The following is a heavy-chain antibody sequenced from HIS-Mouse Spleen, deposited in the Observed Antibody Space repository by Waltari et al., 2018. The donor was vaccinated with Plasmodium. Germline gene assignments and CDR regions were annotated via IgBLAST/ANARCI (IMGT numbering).Heavy chain of an antibody. V-gene: IGHV3-74*01. J-gene: IGHJ3*02. Sequence: EVQLVESGGGLVQPGGSLRLSCAASGFTFSSYWMHWVRQAPGKGLVWAQRSKSDGSSTRDADSVKGRFTISRDTAKNTLYLQMNSLRAEDTAVYYCARTIAAAGTGDAFDMWGQGTMVTVSS. CDR1: GFTFSSYW. CDR3: ARTIAAAGTGDAFDM. D-gene: IGHD6-13*01. CDR2: SKSDGSST.